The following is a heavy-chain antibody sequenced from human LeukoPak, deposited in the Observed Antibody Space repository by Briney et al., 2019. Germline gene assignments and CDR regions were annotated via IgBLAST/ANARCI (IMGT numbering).Heavy chain of an antibody. CDR3: ASEPYGSGSFLGAFDI. D-gene: IGHD3-10*01. CDR2: IYYSGST. V-gene: IGHV4-39*01. J-gene: IGHJ3*02. Sequence: SETLSLTCAVSDDSIRSSAYYWGWLRQPPGKGLEWIGSIYYSGSTYYNPSLKSRVTISIDTSKNQFSLKLSSVTAADTAVYYCASEPYGSGSFLGAFDIWGQGTMVTDSS. CDR1: DDSIRSSAYY.